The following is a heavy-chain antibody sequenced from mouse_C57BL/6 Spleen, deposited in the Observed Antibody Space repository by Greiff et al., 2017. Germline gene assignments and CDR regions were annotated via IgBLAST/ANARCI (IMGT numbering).Heavy chain of an antibody. V-gene: IGHV5-6*02. D-gene: IGHD2-4*01. J-gene: IGHJ4*01. Sequence: EVMLVESGGDLVKPGGSLKLSCAASGFTFSSYGMSWVRQTPDKRLEWVATISSGGSYTYYPDSVKGRFTISRDNAKNTLYLQMSSLKSEDTAMYYCARRYDYDSYYAMDYWGQGTSVTVSS. CDR2: ISSGGSYT. CDR1: GFTFSSYG. CDR3: ARRYDYDSYYAMDY.